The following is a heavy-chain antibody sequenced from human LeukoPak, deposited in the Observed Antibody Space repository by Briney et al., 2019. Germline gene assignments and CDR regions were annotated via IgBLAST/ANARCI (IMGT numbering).Heavy chain of an antibody. CDR1: GFNFGTYS. J-gene: IGHJ4*02. Sequence: GGSLRLSCAASGFNFGTYSMNWVRQAPGKGLEWLSYINAASDATYYADSVKGRFAVSRDNSKNTLYLQMNSLRAEDTAVYYCAKDDRWLVPYYWGQGTLVTVSS. CDR2: INAASDAT. D-gene: IGHD6-19*01. V-gene: IGHV3-48*01. CDR3: AKDDRWLVPYY.